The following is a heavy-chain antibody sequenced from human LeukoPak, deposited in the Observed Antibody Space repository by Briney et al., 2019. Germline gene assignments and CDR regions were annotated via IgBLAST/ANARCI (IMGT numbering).Heavy chain of an antibody. CDR2: IYYSGST. CDR1: GGSLSSYY. V-gene: IGHV4-59*01. J-gene: IGHJ3*02. CDR3: ARGGDYCSSTSCYLMAFDI. D-gene: IGHD2-2*01. Sequence: SETLSLTCTVSGGSLSSYYGSWIRQPPGKGLEWIGDIYYSGSTNYNPSLKSRVTISVDTSKNQFSLKLSSVTAADTAVYYCARGGDYCSSTSCYLMAFDIWGQGTMVTVSS.